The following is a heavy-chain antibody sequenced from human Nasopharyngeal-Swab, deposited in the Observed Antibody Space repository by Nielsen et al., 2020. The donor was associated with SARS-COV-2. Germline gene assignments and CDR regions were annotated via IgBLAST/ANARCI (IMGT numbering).Heavy chain of an antibody. V-gene: IGHV3-21*01. J-gene: IGHJ3*02. D-gene: IGHD4-17*01. CDR2: ISIGSSYI. CDR3: ARDHGDYGAFDI. Sequence: WIRQPPGKGLEWVSSISIGSSYIYYADSAKGRFTISRDNAKNSLYLQMNSLRAEDTAVYYCARDHGDYGAFDIWGQGTMVTVSS.